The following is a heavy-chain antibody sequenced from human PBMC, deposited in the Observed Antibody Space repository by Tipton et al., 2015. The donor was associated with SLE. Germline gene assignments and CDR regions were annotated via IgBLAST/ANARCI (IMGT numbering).Heavy chain of an antibody. Sequence: LRLSCTVSGDSISNSPYYWSWIRQPPGKGLEWIGEIKHTGSTTYNPSLGSRVTIFVDTSNNQLSLRLSSVTAADTAVYYCARGTTVTSFANYGWFDPWGQGTPVTVSS. CDR3: ARGTTVTSFANYGWFDP. V-gene: IGHV4-61*05. J-gene: IGHJ5*02. CDR2: IKHTGST. CDR1: GDSISNSPYY. D-gene: IGHD4-11*01.